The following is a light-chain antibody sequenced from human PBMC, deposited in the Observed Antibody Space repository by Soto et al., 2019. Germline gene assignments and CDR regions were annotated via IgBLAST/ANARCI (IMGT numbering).Light chain of an antibody. CDR3: QQGSNWSPEIT. CDR1: QSVSNN. CDR2: GAS. J-gene: IGKJ5*01. V-gene: IGKV3-15*01. Sequence: EIVMTQSPSTLSVSVGETATLSCRASQSVSNNVAWYQQKPGKAPRLLILGASTRPTGIPGRFSGSGSGTEFSHSICSMHSEDFAGYYRQQGSNWSPEITFGQGTRLEIK.